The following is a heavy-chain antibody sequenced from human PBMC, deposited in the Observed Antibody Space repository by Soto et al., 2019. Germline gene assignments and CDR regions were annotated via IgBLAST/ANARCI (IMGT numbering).Heavy chain of an antibody. CDR1: CDSIINGGYN. CDR3: AREFTSSSGIRLFDT. J-gene: IGHJ4*02. Sequence: PSETLSLTCTISCDSIINGGYNWSWIRQLPGKGLEWLGYIFYSGSTDYNPSLKSRLSFSIDKSKNHFSLMLTSVTAADTAVYFCAREFTSSSGIRLFDTWGQGTLVTVSS. D-gene: IGHD6-6*01. CDR2: IFYSGST. V-gene: IGHV4-31*03.